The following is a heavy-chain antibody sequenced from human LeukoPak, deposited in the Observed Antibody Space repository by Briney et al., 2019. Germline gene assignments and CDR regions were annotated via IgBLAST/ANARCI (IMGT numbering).Heavy chain of an antibody. Sequence: PGGSLRLSCAASGFTFSNAWMSWVRQAPGKGLEWVGRIKSKTDGGTTDYAAPVKGRFTISRDDSKNTLYLQMNSLKTEDTAVYYCTTEAYYDFWSGPPWYYYYGMDVWGQGTTVTVSS. J-gene: IGHJ6*02. CDR1: GFTFSNAW. CDR3: TTEAYYDFWSGPPWYYYYGMDV. V-gene: IGHV3-15*01. CDR2: IKSKTDGGTT. D-gene: IGHD3-3*01.